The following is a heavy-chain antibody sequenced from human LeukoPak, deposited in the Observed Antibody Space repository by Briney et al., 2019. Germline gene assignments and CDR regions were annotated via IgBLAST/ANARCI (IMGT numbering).Heavy chain of an antibody. CDR1: GFTFSDYY. D-gene: IGHD4/OR15-4a*01. CDR3: ARAPNYGHNYYYYYMDV. CDR2: ISSSGSTI. V-gene: IGHV3-11*01. J-gene: IGHJ6*03. Sequence: GGSLRLSCAASGFTFSDYYMSWLRQAPGKGLEWVSYISSSGSTIYYADSVKGRFTISRDNAKNSLYLQMNSLRAEDTAVYYCARAPNYGHNYYYYYMDVWGKGTTVTVSS.